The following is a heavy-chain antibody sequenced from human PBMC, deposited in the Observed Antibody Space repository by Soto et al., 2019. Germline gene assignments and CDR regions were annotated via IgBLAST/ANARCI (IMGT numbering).Heavy chain of an antibody. Sequence: ASVKVSCKASGYTFTSYGISWVRQAPGQGLEWMGWISAYNGNTNYAQKLQGRVTMTTDTSTSTAYMELRSLRSDDTAVYYCATADYYDSSGYLTFDYWGQGTLVTVS. CDR2: ISAYNGNT. J-gene: IGHJ4*02. V-gene: IGHV1-18*01. CDR1: GYTFTSYG. CDR3: ATADYYDSSGYLTFDY. D-gene: IGHD3-22*01.